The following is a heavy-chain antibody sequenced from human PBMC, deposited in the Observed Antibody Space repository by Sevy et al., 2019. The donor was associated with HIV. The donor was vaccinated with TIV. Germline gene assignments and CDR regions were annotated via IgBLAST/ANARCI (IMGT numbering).Heavy chain of an antibody. CDR3: ARSVLAVAGCYGMDV. J-gene: IGHJ6*01. V-gene: IGHV3-30*04. Sequence: GGSLRLSCAASGFTFSNYVMHWVRQAPGKGLEWVTFIASYGNDEDYADSVKGRFTISRDNSKNTLYLQMNSLRPEDTAVYYCARSVLAVAGCYGMDVWGQGTTVTVST. D-gene: IGHD6-19*01. CDR2: IASYGNDE. CDR1: GFTFSNYV.